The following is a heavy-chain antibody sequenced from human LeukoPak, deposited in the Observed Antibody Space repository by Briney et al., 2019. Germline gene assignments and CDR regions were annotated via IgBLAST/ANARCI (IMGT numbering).Heavy chain of an antibody. D-gene: IGHD2-2*01. CDR2: IIPIFGTA. CDR3: ARERYCSSTSCYYFDY. Sequence: GASVTVSCKASGGTFSSYAISWVRQAPGQGLEWMGGIIPIFGTANYAQKFQGRVTITTDESTSTAYMELSSLRSEDTAVYYCARERYCSSTSCYYFDYWGQGTLVTVSS. V-gene: IGHV1-69*05. J-gene: IGHJ4*02. CDR1: GGTFSSYA.